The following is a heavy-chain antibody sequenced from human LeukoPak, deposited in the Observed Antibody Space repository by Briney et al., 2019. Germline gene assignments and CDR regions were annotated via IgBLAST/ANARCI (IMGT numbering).Heavy chain of an antibody. V-gene: IGHV3-33*06. Sequence: GTSLRLSCEASGSGMPFSSYGLHWVRQAPGKGLEWVAIIWYDGSNKYYADSVKGRFTISKDTSKNTLYLQMNSLRAEDTAVYYCAKTQNYGSGSYYSGYYFDYWGQGTLVTVSS. CDR3: AKTQNYGSGSYYSGYYFDY. CDR2: IWYDGSNK. J-gene: IGHJ4*02. D-gene: IGHD3-10*01. CDR1: GSGMPFSSYG.